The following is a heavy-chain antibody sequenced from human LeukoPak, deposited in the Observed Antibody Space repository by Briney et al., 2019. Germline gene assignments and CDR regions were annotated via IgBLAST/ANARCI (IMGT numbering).Heavy chain of an antibody. D-gene: IGHD2-21*01. CDR2: IVGDSSKT. J-gene: IGHJ6*03. CDR1: GLTFHNCA. V-gene: IGHV3-23*01. CDR3: AKQPYNYYYLDV. Sequence: GGSLRLSCAISGLTFHNCAMTWVRQPPGKGLEWVSTIVGDSSKTYYADSVKGRFTISRDNSNYMLFLHMNNLRAEDTAIYYCAKQPYNYYYLDVWRKGTTVTVSS.